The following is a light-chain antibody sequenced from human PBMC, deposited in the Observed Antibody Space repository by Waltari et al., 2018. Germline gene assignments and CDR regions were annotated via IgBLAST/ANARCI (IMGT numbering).Light chain of an antibody. V-gene: IGKV3-11*01. CDR2: DAF. CDR1: QIVGTN. CDR3: QQRYKWPHS. Sequence: SGRASQIVGTNVAWYQKRPGQAPRLLIYDAFDRAAGVPARFSGSSSGVEFTLTISSLEPEDSGVYFCQQRYKWPHSFGGGTKVEI. J-gene: IGKJ4*01.